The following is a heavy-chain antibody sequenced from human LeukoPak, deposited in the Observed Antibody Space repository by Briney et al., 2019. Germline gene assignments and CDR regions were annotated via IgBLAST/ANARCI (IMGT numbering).Heavy chain of an antibody. CDR3: ARGPKPYDYVWGSYRF. V-gene: IGHV1-2*02. Sequence: GASVKVSCKASGYTFTGYYMHWVRQAPGQGLEWMGWINPNSGGTNYAQKFQGRVTMTRDTSISTAYMELSRLRPDDAAVYYCARGPKPYDYVWGSYRFWGQGTLVTVSS. J-gene: IGHJ4*02. D-gene: IGHD3-16*02. CDR2: INPNSGGT. CDR1: GYTFTGYY.